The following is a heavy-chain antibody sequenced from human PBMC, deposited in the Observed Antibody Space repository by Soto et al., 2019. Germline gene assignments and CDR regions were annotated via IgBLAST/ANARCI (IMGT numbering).Heavy chain of an antibody. CDR2: ISGSGGST. CDR1: GFTFSSYA. J-gene: IGHJ4*02. CDR3: ANSRITMTNSEASAYYFDY. V-gene: IGHV3-23*01. D-gene: IGHD3-22*01. Sequence: PGGSLRLSCAASGFTFSSYAMSWVRQAPGKGLEWVSAISGSGGSTYYADSVKGRFTISRDNSKNTLYLQMNSLRAEDTAVYYCANSRITMTNSEASAYYFDYWGQGTLVTVSS.